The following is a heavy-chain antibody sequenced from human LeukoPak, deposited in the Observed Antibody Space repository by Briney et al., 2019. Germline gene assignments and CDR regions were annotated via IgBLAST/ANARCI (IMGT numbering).Heavy chain of an antibody. CDR1: GFIFDDYA. D-gene: IGHD3-22*01. CDR2: ISWNSGSI. Sequence: PGRSLRLSCAASGFIFDDYAMHWVRQAPGKGLEWVSGISWNSGSIGYADSVKGRFTISRDNAKNSLYLQMNSLRAEDTALYYCAKDIYYDSSGYTVDYWGQGTLVTVSS. V-gene: IGHV3-9*01. J-gene: IGHJ4*02. CDR3: AKDIYYDSSGYTVDY.